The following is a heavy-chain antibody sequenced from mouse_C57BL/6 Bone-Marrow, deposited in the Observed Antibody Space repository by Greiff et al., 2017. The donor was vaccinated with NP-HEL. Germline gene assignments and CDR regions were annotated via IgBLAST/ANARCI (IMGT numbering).Heavy chain of an antibody. D-gene: IGHD2-4*01. V-gene: IGHV1-20*01. Sequence: VQLQQSGPELVKPGDSVKISCKASGYSFTGYFMNWVMQSHGKSLEWIGRINPYNGDTFYNQKFKGKATLTVYKSSSPAHMELRSLTSEDSAVYYCARFSVYYDYDGWFAYWGQGTLVTVSA. CDR1: GYSFTGYF. CDR3: ARFSVYYDYDGWFAY. J-gene: IGHJ3*01. CDR2: INPYNGDT.